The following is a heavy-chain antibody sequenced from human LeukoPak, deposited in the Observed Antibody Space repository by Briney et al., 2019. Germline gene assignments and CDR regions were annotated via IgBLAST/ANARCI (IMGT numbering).Heavy chain of an antibody. D-gene: IGHD3-3*01. CDR3: ARERTYYDFWSGYYRTYFDY. CDR1: GGSISSSNW. J-gene: IGHJ4*02. CDR2: IYHSGST. Sequence: SETLSLTCAVSGGSISSSNWWSWVRQPPGKGLEWIGEIYHSGSTNYNPSLKSRVTISVDKSKNQFSLKLSSVTAADTAVYYCARERTYYDFWSGYYRTYFDYWGQGTLVTVSS. V-gene: IGHV4-4*02.